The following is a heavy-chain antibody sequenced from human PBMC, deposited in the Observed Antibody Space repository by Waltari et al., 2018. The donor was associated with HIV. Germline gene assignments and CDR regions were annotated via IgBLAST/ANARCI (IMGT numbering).Heavy chain of an antibody. Sequence: EVQLVESGGGLVQPGGCLRLSCAASGFTFNIYWMTWVRQAPGKGLEWVANIKQDESEKYYVDALKGRFTISRDNAKNSLFLQMNSLRVEDTAVYYCAREALYDSSGYYFDYWGQGTLVTVSS. CDR2: IKQDESEK. D-gene: IGHD3-22*01. J-gene: IGHJ4*02. CDR1: GFTFNIYW. CDR3: AREALYDSSGYYFDY. V-gene: IGHV3-7*01.